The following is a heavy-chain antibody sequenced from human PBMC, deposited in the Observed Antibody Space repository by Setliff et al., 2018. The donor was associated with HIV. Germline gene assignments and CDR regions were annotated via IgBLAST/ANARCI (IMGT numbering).Heavy chain of an antibody. Sequence: ASVKVSCKASGYTFTGYYMHWVRQAPGQGLEWMGRINPNSGDTNYAQKFQGRVTMTRDTSISTAYMELSRLRSDDTAVYYCARVLHCGGDCYTDAFDIWGQGTMVTVSS. J-gene: IGHJ3*02. V-gene: IGHV1-2*06. D-gene: IGHD2-21*01. CDR2: INPNSGDT. CDR3: ARVLHCGGDCYTDAFDI. CDR1: GYTFTGYY.